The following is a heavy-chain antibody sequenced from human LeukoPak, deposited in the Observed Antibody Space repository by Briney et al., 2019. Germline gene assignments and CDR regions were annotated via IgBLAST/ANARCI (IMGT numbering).Heavy chain of an antibody. Sequence: SETLSLTCAVYGGSFSGYYWSWIRQPPGKGLEWIGEINHSGSTNYNPSLKSRVTISVGTSKNQFSLKLSSVTAADTAVYYCARRRSVATITFDYWGQGTLVTVSS. D-gene: IGHD5-12*01. CDR1: GGSFSGYY. CDR2: INHSGST. V-gene: IGHV4-34*01. J-gene: IGHJ4*02. CDR3: ARRRSVATITFDY.